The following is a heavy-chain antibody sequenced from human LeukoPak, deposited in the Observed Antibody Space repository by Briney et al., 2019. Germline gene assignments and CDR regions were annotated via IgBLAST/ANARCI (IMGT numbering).Heavy chain of an antibody. J-gene: IGHJ4*02. CDR1: GGSISSYY. Sequence: KPSETLSLTCTVSGGSISSYYWSWIRQPPGKGLEWIGYIYYSGSTNYNPSLKSRVTISVDTSKNQFSLKLSSVTAADTAVYYCARADVDTAMVYFDYWGQGTLVTVSS. CDR3: ARADVDTAMVYFDY. D-gene: IGHD5-18*01. CDR2: IYYSGST. V-gene: IGHV4-59*01.